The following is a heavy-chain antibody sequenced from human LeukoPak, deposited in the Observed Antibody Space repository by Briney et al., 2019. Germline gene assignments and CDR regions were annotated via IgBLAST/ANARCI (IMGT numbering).Heavy chain of an antibody. V-gene: IGHV3-30*18. CDR3: AKGGYYYYGMDV. CDR1: GFTVSSNY. CDR2: ISYDGSNK. J-gene: IGHJ6*02. Sequence: GGSLRLSCAASGFTVSSNYMSWVRQAPGKGLEWVAVISYDGSNKYYADSVKGRFTISRDNSKNTLYLQMNSLRAEDTAVYYCAKGGYYYYGMDVWGQGTTVTVSS.